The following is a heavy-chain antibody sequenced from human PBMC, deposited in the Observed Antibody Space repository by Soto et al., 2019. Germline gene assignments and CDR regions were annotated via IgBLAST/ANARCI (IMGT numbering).Heavy chain of an antibody. V-gene: IGHV3-48*02. J-gene: IGHJ4*02. D-gene: IGHD4-17*01. CDR3: ARDFHDYGARFGFDY. CDR2: ISSSSSTI. CDR1: GFTFSSYS. Sequence: PGGSLRLSCAASGFTFSSYSMNWVRQAPGKGLEWVSYISSSSSTIYYADSVRGRFTISRDNAKNSLYLQMNSLRDEDTAVYYCARDFHDYGARFGFDYWGQGTLVTVSS.